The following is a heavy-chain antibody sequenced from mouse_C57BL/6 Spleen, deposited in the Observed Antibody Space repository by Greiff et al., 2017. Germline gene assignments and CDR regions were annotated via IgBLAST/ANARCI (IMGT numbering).Heavy chain of an antibody. D-gene: IGHD2-5*01. J-gene: IGHJ4*01. CDR1: GFTFSDYG. CDR3: ATYYSNYGMDY. V-gene: IGHV5-17*01. CDR2: ISSGSSTL. Sequence: EVKLVESGGGLVKPGGSLTLSCAASGFTFSDYGMHWVRQAPEKGLEWVAYISSGSSTLYYADTVKGRFTISRDNAKNTLFLQLTSLRSEDTAMYYCATYYSNYGMDYWGQGTSVTVSS.